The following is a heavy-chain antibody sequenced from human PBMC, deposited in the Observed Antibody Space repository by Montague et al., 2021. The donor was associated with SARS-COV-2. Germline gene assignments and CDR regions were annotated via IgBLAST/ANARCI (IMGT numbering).Heavy chain of an antibody. D-gene: IGHD1-26*01. CDR1: GGSISSYY. J-gene: IGHJ4*01. CDR3: ARYGSGKYHADYSGSYHLNY. CDR2: IYYSGST. V-gene: IGHV4-59*01. Sequence: SETLSLTCTVSGGSISSYYWSWIRQPPGKGLEWIGYIYYSGSTNYNPSLKSRVTISVDTSKNQFSLKLSSVTAADTAVYYCARYGSGKYHADYSGSYHLNYWGHGTLVTVSS.